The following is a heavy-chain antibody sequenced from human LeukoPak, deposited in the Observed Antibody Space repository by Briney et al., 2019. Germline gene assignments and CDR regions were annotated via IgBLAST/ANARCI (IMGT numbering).Heavy chain of an antibody. CDR2: INAGNGNT. V-gene: IGHV1-3*01. D-gene: IGHD6-13*01. CDR3: ARDQGDSWPNWFDP. J-gene: IGHJ5*02. Sequence: ASVKVSCKASGYTFTSYAMHWVRQAPGQGLEWMGWINAGNGNTKYSQKFQGRVTITRDTSASTAYMELSSLRSEDTAVYYCARDQGDSWPNWFDPWGQGTLVTVSS. CDR1: GYTFTSYA.